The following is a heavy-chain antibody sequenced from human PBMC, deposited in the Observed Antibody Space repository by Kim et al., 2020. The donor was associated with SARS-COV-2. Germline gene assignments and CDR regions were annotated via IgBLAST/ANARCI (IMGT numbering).Heavy chain of an antibody. J-gene: IGHJ6*02. V-gene: IGHV3-64*01. CDR3: ARDSAITIFGVVIINYYYGMDV. CDR2: ISSTGGST. D-gene: IGHD3-3*01. CDR1: GFTFSSYA. Sequence: GGSLRLSCAASGFTFSSYAMHWVRQAPGKGLESVSAISSTGGSTYYANSVKGRFTISRVNSKNTLYLQMGSLRAEDMAVYYCARDSAITIFGVVIINYYYGMDVWGQGTTVTVSS.